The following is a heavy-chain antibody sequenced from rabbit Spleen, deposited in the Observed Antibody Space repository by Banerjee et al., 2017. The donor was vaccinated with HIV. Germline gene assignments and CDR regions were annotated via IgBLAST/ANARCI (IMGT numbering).Heavy chain of an antibody. J-gene: IGHJ6*01. CDR3: ARDTGTSFSTYGMDL. Sequence: QEQLVESGGGLVQPEGSLTLTCTVSGFSFSNSYWICWVRQAPGKGLEWIACIYAGSSGTTYYASWAKGRFTISKTSSTTVTLQMTSLTAADTATYFCARDTGTSFSTYGMDLWGQGTLVTVS. D-gene: IGHD8-1*01. CDR1: GFSFSNSYW. CDR2: IYAGSSGTT. V-gene: IGHV1S45*01.